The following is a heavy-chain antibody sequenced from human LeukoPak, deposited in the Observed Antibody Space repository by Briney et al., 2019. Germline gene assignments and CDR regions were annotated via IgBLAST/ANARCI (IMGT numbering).Heavy chain of an antibody. Sequence: SQTLSLTFAVSGGPISSGGYSWSWIRQPPGKGLEWIGYIYHSGSTYYNPSLKSRVTISVDTSKNRFSLKLSSVTAADTAVYYCARFRLIGSSRPFDYWGQGTLVTVSS. V-gene: IGHV4-30-2*01. CDR1: GGPISSGGYS. D-gene: IGHD1-26*01. CDR2: IYHSGST. J-gene: IGHJ4*02. CDR3: ARFRLIGSSRPFDY.